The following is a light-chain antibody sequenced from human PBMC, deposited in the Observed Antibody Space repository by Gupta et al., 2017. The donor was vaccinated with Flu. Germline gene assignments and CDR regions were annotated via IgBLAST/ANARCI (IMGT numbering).Light chain of an antibody. Sequence: VTLGQPASISCSTSRRLGHNNGNHYLDWFQQRPGQSPRRLIYKDSNRDSGVPDRFSGSGSNTDFTLNISRGEADDVGVYYCTQRKGWPYAFGQGTKLEI. CDR3: TQRKGWPYA. V-gene: IGKV2-30*02. J-gene: IGKJ2*01. CDR2: KDS. CDR1: RRLGHNNGNHY.